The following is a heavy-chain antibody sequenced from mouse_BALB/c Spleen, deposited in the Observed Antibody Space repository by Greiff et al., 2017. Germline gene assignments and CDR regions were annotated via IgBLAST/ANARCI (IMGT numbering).Heavy chain of an antibody. D-gene: IGHD1-2*01. CDR1: GFAFSSYD. CDR3: ARRDYGDAYIDY. J-gene: IGHJ2*01. CDR2: ISSGGGST. Sequence: EVKVEESGGGLVKPGGSLKLSCAASGFAFSSYDMSWVRQTPEKRLEWVAYISSGGGSTYYPDTVKGRFTISRDNAKNTLYLQMSSLKSEDTAMYYCARRDYGDAYIDYWGQGTTLTVSS. V-gene: IGHV5-12-1*01.